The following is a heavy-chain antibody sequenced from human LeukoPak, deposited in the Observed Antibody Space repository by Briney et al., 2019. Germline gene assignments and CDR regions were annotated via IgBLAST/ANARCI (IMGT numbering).Heavy chain of an antibody. Sequence: GASVKVSCKASGYTFTGYYMHWVRQAPGQGLEWMGWINPNSGSTNYAQKFQGRVTMTRDTSISTAYMELSRLRSDDTAVYYCARDAVAGMGDYWGQGTLVTVSS. CDR3: ARDAVAGMGDY. CDR1: GYTFTGYY. V-gene: IGHV1-2*02. CDR2: INPNSGST. D-gene: IGHD6-19*01. J-gene: IGHJ4*02.